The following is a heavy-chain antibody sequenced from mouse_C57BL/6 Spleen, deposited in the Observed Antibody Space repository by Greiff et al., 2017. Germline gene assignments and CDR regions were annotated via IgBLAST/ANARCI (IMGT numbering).Heavy chain of an antibody. V-gene: IGHV3-6*01. CDR1: GYSITSGYY. D-gene: IGHD1-1*01. CDR3: ARDRDYYGSSFDV. Sequence: EVKLMESGPGLVKPSQSLSLTCSVTGYSITSGYYWNWIRQFPGNKLEWMGYISYDGSNNYNPSLKNRISITRDTSKNQFFLKLNSVTTEDTATYYCARDRDYYGSSFDVWGTGTTVTVSS. J-gene: IGHJ1*03. CDR2: ISYDGSN.